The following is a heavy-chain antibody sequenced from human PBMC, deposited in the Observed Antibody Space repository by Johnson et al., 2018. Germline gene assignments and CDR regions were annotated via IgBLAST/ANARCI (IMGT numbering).Heavy chain of an antibody. J-gene: IGHJ6*02. CDR2: IWYDGSKR. Sequence: QVQLQESGGGVVQPGRSLRLSCAASGFVFSNYAMHWVRQAPGKGLEWVAIIWYDGSKRDYADSVKGRFTISRDSSKNTLYLQMNSLRAEDTAVYYCVGDQESGYDLGGMDVWGQGTTVTVSS. V-gene: IGHV3-33*01. CDR1: GFVFSNYA. CDR3: VGDQESGYDLGGMDV. D-gene: IGHD5-12*01.